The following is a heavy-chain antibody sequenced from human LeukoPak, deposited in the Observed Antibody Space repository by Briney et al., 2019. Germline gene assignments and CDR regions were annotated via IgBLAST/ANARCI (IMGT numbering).Heavy chain of an antibody. CDR3: ARAGCCGSYSWFDP. CDR2: IIPIFGTA. V-gene: IGHV1-69*05. J-gene: IGHJ5*02. D-gene: IGHD1-26*01. CDR1: GGTFSSYA. Sequence: ASVKVSCKASGGTFSSYAISWVRQAPGQGLEWMGGIIPIFGTANYAQKFQGRDTITTDESTSTAYMELSSLRSEDTAVYYCARAGCCGSYSWFDPWGQGTLVTVSS.